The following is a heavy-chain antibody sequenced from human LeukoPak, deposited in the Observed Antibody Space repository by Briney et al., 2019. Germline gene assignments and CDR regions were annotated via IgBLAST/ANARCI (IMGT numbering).Heavy chain of an antibody. CDR1: GFIFDDYA. CDR2: ISRVSGNI. CDR3: AKERSDYYGSGSERSPFDY. Sequence: PGGSLRLSCAASGFIFDDYAMHWVRQVPGKGLEWVSGISRVSGNIAYADSVKGRFTISRDNAKNSLYLQMNSLRVEDTALYYCAKERSDYYGSGSERSPFDYWGQGTLVTASS. J-gene: IGHJ4*02. D-gene: IGHD3-10*01. V-gene: IGHV3-9*01.